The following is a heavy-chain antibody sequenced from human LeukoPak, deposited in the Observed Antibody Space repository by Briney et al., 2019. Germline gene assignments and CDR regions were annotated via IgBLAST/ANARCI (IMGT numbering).Heavy chain of an antibody. CDR2: ISYDGSNK. D-gene: IGHD1-26*01. CDR3: AREGIVGAAIDY. Sequence: GGSLRLSCAASGFTFSSYAMHWVRQAPGKGLGWVAVISYDGSNKYYADSVKGRFTISRDNSKNTLYLQMNSLRAEDTAVYYCAREGIVGAAIDYWGQGTLVTVSS. J-gene: IGHJ4*02. CDR1: GFTFSSYA. V-gene: IGHV3-30*04.